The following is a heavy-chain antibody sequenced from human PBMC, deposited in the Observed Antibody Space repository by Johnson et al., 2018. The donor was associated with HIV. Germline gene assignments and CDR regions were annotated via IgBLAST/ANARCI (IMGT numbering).Heavy chain of an antibody. CDR2: ISYDGSNK. V-gene: IGHV3-30*14. CDR3: ARVRLHSSGIDAFDI. J-gene: IGHJ3*02. CDR1: GFTFSSSA. Sequence: QVQLVECGGRVVQPGRSLRLSCAASGFTFSSSAMHWVRQAPGKGLEWMAVISYDGSNKNYADSVKGRFTISRDKSKNTLYLQMGSLRAEDMAVYYCARVRLHSSGIDAFDIWGQGTMVTVSS. D-gene: IGHD6-19*01.